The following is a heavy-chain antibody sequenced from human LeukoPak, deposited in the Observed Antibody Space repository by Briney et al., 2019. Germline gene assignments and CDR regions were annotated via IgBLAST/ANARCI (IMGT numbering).Heavy chain of an antibody. Sequence: GGSLRLSCVASGFTFSTHWMSWVRQVPGKGLEWVANIKEDGSAKYYVDSVKGRFTICRDNAKKSLYLQMDSLRAEDSAVYYCASGYLDDFWSGHFWGQGTQVTVSS. D-gene: IGHD3-3*01. V-gene: IGHV3-7*01. CDR1: GFTFSTHW. CDR2: IKEDGSAK. CDR3: ASGYLDDFWSGHF. J-gene: IGHJ4*02.